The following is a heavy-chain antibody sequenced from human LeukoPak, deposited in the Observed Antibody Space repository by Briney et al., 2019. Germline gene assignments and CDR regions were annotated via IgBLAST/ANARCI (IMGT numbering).Heavy chain of an antibody. Sequence: SQTLSLTCTVSGGSINSGSYYWIWIRQPAGKGLEWIGRIYTSGSTNYNVSLKSRVTISMDTSENQFSLKLSSVTAADTAVYYCARRLAGATTFLDVWGQGTLVTVSS. V-gene: IGHV4-61*02. CDR1: GGSINSGSYY. CDR3: ARRLAGATTFLDV. J-gene: IGHJ3*01. D-gene: IGHD1-26*01. CDR2: IYTSGST.